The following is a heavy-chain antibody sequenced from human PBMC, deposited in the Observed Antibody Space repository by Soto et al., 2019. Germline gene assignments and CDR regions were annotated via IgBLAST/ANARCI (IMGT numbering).Heavy chain of an antibody. CDR2: INPSGGST. CDR3: ARDRVLQNWFDP. D-gene: IGHD3-10*01. V-gene: IGHV1-46*01. J-gene: IGHJ5*02. Sequence: XSVRVSFHASVYSFTSYYMHWVRQAPGQGLEWMGIINPSGGSTSYAQKFQGRVTMTRDTSTSTVYMELSSLRSEDTAVYYCARDRVLQNWFDPWGQGTLVTVSS. CDR1: VYSFTSYY.